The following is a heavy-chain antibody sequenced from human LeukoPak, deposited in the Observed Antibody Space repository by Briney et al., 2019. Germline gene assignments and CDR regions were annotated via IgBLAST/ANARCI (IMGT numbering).Heavy chain of an antibody. CDR2: IIPIFGTA. CDR1: GGTFSSYA. D-gene: IGHD6-13*01. Sequence: SVKVSCKASGGTFSSYAISWVRQAPGQGLEWMGGIIPIFGTANYAQKFQGRVTITADGSTSTAYMELSSLRSEDTAVYYCARDIAAAGRGMNWFDPWGQGTLVTVSS. V-gene: IGHV1-69*13. J-gene: IGHJ5*02. CDR3: ARDIAAAGRGMNWFDP.